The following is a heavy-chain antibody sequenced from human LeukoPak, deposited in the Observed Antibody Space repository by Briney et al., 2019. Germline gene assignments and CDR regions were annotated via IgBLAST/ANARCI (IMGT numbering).Heavy chain of an antibody. CDR3: AKADSTKCSGETTTYYGMDV. CDR2: ISGSGGST. CDR1: GFTFSSYA. Sequence: TGGSLRLSCAASGFTFSSYAMSWVGQAPGKGLEWVSAISGSGGSTYYPDSVKGRFSISRDNAKNSLYLKMNSLRAEDTALYYCAKADSTKCSGETTTYYGMDVWGQGTTVTVSS. V-gene: IGHV3-23*01. D-gene: IGHD3-10*01. J-gene: IGHJ6*02.